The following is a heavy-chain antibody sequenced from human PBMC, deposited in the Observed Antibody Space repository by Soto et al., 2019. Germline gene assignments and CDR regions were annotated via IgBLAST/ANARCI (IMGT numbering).Heavy chain of an antibody. J-gene: IGHJ4*02. CDR3: ARAGYCSSGSWPPLDY. D-gene: IGHD2-15*01. V-gene: IGHV4-4*02. CDR1: GGSISTTNW. Sequence: QVHLRESGPGLVKPSGTLSLNCAVSGGSISTTNWWSWVRQSPGKGLEWIGEIFHTGDTNYNPSLQSRISISIDKSEKQFSLILNSVTAADTAVYYCARAGYCSSGSWPPLDYWGQGTLVTVSS. CDR2: IFHTGDT.